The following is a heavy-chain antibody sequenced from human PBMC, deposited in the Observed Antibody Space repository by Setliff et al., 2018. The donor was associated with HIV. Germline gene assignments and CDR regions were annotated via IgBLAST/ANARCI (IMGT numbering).Heavy chain of an antibody. CDR1: GGSISSSSYY. J-gene: IGHJ4*02. Sequence: SETLSLTCTVSGGSISSSSYYWGWIRQPPGKGPEWIGSLYYRGTTYYNPSLKSRVTISLDTSTNRFSLKLNSVTAADTALYYCAIQVGSQYSYWAYYFDSWGQGALVTVSS. V-gene: IGHV4-39*01. CDR3: AIQVGSQYSYWAYYFDS. CDR2: LYYRGTT. D-gene: IGHD5-18*01.